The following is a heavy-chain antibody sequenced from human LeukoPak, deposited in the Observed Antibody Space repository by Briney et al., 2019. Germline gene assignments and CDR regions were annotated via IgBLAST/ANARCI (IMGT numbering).Heavy chain of an antibody. D-gene: IGHD4-17*01. Sequence: ASVKVSCKASGYTFTSYYIHWVRQAPGQGLEWMGIVNPSGGSTTYAQKFQGRVTMTRDTSTSTVYMELSSQRSEDTAMYYCASTLRSYYFFDYWGQGTLVTVSS. J-gene: IGHJ4*02. V-gene: IGHV1-46*01. CDR2: VNPSGGST. CDR3: ASTLRSYYFFDY. CDR1: GYTFTSYY.